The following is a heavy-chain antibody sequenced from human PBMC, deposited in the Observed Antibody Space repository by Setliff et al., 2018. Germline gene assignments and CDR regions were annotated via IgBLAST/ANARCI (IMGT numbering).Heavy chain of an antibody. D-gene: IGHD1-26*01. Sequence: SETLSLTCTVSGGSVSNYYWSWIRQPAGKGLEWIGRIYTSGSTNYNPSLKSRVTMSVDTSKNQFSLKLSSVTAADTAVYYCARKGISALSGAFDMWGQGTRVTVSS. CDR3: ARKGISALSGAFDM. V-gene: IGHV4-4*07. CDR1: GGSVSNYY. J-gene: IGHJ3*02. CDR2: IYTSGST.